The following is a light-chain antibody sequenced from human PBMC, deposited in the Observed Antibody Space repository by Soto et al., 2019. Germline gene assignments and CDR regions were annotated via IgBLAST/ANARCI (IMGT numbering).Light chain of an antibody. Sequence: EIVLTQSPGTLSLSPGERGTLSCRASQSVSKNYLAWYQQKPGQAPRLLIYGASSRATGIPDRFSGSGSVTDFTLTISRLEPEDFAVYSCQQYASSPLTFGGGTKVEIK. CDR2: GAS. CDR1: QSVSKNY. J-gene: IGKJ4*01. V-gene: IGKV3-20*01. CDR3: QQYASSPLT.